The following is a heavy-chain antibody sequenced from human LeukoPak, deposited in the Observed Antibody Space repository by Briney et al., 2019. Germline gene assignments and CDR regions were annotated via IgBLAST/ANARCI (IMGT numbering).Heavy chain of an antibody. J-gene: IGHJ4*02. CDR2: VLYDGNNK. CDR1: GFTFSTYV. CDR3: AKDRLAVSGDFDY. D-gene: IGHD2-21*01. V-gene: IGHV3-30*02. Sequence: AGTLRLSCATSGFTFSTYVIRWGSQGPGKGVVGLVFVLYDGNNKYYADSVKGRFTISRDSSMNTVSLQMNCLRAEDTALYYCAKDRLAVSGDFDYWGQGTLVIVSS.